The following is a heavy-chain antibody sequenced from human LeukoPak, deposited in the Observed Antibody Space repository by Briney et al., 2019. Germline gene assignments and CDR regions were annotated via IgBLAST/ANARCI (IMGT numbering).Heavy chain of an antibody. Sequence: PGGSLRLSCATSGFTFSSYEMNWVRQAPGKGLEGVSYISSSGSTTSYADSVKGRFTISRDNAENLLYVQMNRLRADDTAIYYCARARVAGDRHYFYGMDVWGQGTTVTVSS. V-gene: IGHV3-48*03. CDR2: ISSSGSTT. CDR3: ARARVAGDRHYFYGMDV. J-gene: IGHJ6*02. D-gene: IGHD6-19*01. CDR1: GFTFSSYE.